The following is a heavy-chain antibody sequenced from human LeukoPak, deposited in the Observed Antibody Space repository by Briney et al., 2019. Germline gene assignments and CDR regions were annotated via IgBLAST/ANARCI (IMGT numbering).Heavy chain of an antibody. J-gene: IGHJ3*02. D-gene: IGHD3-22*01. CDR3: AKDWYYYDSSGYNDAFDI. V-gene: IGHV3-30*18. CDR1: GFTFRSYG. CDR2: ISYDGSNK. Sequence: GRSLRLSCAASGFTFRSYGMHWVRQAPGKGLEWVAVISYDGSNKYYADSVKGRFTISRDNSKNTLYLQMNSLRAEDTAVYYCAKDWYYYDSSGYNDAFDIWGQGTMVTVSS.